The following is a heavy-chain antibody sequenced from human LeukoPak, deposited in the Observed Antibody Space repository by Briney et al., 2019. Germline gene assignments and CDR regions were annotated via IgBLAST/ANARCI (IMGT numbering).Heavy chain of an antibody. D-gene: IGHD6-6*01. CDR3: ARDPPGRPYSSSSYG. CDR2: IIPMFGTA. J-gene: IGHJ4*02. Sequence: SVKVSCKASGGTFSSYAISWVRQAPGQGLEWTGGIIPMFGTANYAQKFQGRVTITADKSTSTAYMELSSLRSEDTAVYYCARDPPGRPYSSSSYGWGQGTLVTVSS. CDR1: GGTFSSYA. V-gene: IGHV1-69*06.